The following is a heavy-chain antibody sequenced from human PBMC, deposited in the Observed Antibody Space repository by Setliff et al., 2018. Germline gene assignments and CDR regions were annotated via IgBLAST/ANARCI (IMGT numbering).Heavy chain of an antibody. V-gene: IGHV4-59*12. CDR3: ARRGTTAFDF. D-gene: IGHD4-4*01. CDR2: IYYGGTT. J-gene: IGHJ4*02. CDR1: GASISSYY. Sequence: LSLTCTVSGASISSYYWSWIRQPPGKGLEWIGYIYYGGTTNYNPSLKSRVTISVDTSKNQFSLKLSSVTAEDSAVYYCARRGTTAFDFWGLGTLVTVSS.